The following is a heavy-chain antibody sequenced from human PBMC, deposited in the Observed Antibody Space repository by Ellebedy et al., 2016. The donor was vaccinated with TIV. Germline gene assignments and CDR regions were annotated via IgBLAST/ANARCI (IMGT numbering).Heavy chain of an antibody. V-gene: IGHV3-7*01. D-gene: IGHD3-9*01. CDR3: ARDYLALRYFDWQNSYYFDL. Sequence: GESLKISCAASGFTFSRYWMSWVRQAPGKGLEWVASIKQDGDEKHYVESVKGRFTVSRDNVRDSFYLQMNSLRAEDTAMYFCARDYLALRYFDWQNSYYFDLWGRGALVTVSS. CDR1: GFTFSRYW. CDR2: IKQDGDEK. J-gene: IGHJ2*01.